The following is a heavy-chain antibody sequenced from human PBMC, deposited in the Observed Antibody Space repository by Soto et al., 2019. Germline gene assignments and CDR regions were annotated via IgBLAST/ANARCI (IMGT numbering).Heavy chain of an antibody. D-gene: IGHD2-8*01. CDR2: IYHTCTT. J-gene: IGHJ6*02. CDR1: AGSISSDNYY. V-gene: IGHV4-31*03. CDR3: ARDRCLGVASMLIYGMDV. Sequence: QVHLQESGPGLVKPSQTLSLTCTVSAGSISSDNYYWTWIRQHPGKGLEWIGDIYHTCTTSYTPSLKSRLILSVDTAKSRVSLKLRSVTAAGTAVYSCARDRCLGVASMLIYGMDVWGQGATVIVSS.